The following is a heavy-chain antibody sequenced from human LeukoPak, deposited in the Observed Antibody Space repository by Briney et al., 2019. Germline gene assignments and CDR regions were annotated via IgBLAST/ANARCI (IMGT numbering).Heavy chain of an antibody. CDR3: AKGLSSVVVVAATPFGY. CDR2: ISGSGGST. J-gene: IGHJ4*02. Sequence: PGGSLRLSCAASGFTFSSYAMSWVRQAPGKGLEWVPAISGSGGSTYYADSVKGRFTISRDNSKNTLYLQMNSLRAEDTAVYYCAKGLSSVVVVAATPFGYWGQGTLVTVSS. V-gene: IGHV3-23*01. D-gene: IGHD2-15*01. CDR1: GFTFSSYA.